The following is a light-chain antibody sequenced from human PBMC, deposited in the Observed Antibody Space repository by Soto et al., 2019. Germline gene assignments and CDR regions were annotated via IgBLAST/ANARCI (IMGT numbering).Light chain of an antibody. CDR3: QQSYSPPQVT. CDR1: QSISVW. Sequence: DIKITQSPSTLSASVGDRVTIPCRASQSISVWLAWYTQTAGKAPKLLIYAASSLQTGVPSRFSGSGSGTDLTLTISSLQPEDFANYDCQQSYSPPQVTFGQGTRLEIK. V-gene: IGKV1-39*01. J-gene: IGKJ5*01. CDR2: AAS.